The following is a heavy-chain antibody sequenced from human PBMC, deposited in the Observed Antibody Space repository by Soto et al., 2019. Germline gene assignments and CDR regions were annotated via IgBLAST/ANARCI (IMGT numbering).Heavy chain of an antibody. CDR3: AKDVILWFGTYCSGGSCKWDC. CDR1: GFTFSNYG. CDR2: NGTPVGRT. Sequence: GESLRLPCVPSGFTFSNYGMSWVRQAPGKELEWVSSNGTPVGRTFYADAVKGRFTISRDETKNAPYLQMNSLGAEDTAVYYCAKDVILWFGTYCSGGSCKWDCWGQGSLVTVSS. V-gene: IGHV3-23*01. J-gene: IGHJ4*02. D-gene: IGHD2-15*01.